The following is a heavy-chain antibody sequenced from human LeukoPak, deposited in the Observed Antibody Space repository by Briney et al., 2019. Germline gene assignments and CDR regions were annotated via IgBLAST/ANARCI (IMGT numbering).Heavy chain of an antibody. Sequence: SETLSLTCTVSGGSMSNYYWSWVRQTAGKGLEWIGRIYSSGITNFNPSLRSRVTLSVDTSKNEFSLKVNSVTAADTAIYYCARDGDSGWSEGAFDVWGQGTLVTLSS. J-gene: IGHJ3*01. V-gene: IGHV4-4*07. CDR1: GGSMSNYY. CDR2: IYSSGIT. CDR3: ARDGDSGWSEGAFDV. D-gene: IGHD6-13*01.